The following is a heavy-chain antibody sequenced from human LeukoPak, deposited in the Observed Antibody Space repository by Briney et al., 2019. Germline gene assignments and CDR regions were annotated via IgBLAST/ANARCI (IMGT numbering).Heavy chain of an antibody. D-gene: IGHD3-16*01. J-gene: IGHJ3*02. CDR3: ARVGAVGGVFRAFDI. CDR2: FYGGGST. V-gene: IGHV3-66*01. CDR1: GFTFSDYY. Sequence: GGSLRLSCAASGFTFSDYYMSWIRQAPGKGLEGVSGFYGGGSTDYADSVKGRFTISRDNSKNTLYLQMNSLRAEDTAVYYCARVGAVGGVFRAFDIWGQGTMVTVSS.